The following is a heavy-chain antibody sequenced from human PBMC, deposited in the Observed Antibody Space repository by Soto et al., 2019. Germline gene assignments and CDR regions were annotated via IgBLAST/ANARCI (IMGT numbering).Heavy chain of an antibody. CDR2: IYYSGST. CDR3: ARGYVRFLEWLLSWFDP. D-gene: IGHD3-3*01. CDR1: GGSISSGDYY. V-gene: IGHV4-30-4*01. Sequence: SETLSLTCTVSGGSISSGDYYWSWIRQPPGKGLEWNGYIYYSGSTYYNPSLKSRVTISVDTSKNQFSLKLSSVTAADTAVYYCARGYVRFLEWLLSWFDPWGQGTLVTVSS. J-gene: IGHJ5*02.